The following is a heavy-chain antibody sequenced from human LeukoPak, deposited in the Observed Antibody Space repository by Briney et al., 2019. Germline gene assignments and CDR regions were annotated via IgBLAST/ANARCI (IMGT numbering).Heavy chain of an antibody. D-gene: IGHD2-8*02. Sequence: GGSLRLSCAASGFTVSSNYMSWVRQAPGKGLEWVSVIYSGGSTYYADSVKGRFTISRDNSKNTLYLQMNSLRAEDTAVYYCARDLTVGLRMDVWGQGTTATVPS. V-gene: IGHV3-66*01. J-gene: IGHJ6*02. CDR2: IYSGGST. CDR3: ARDLTVGLRMDV. CDR1: GFTVSSNY.